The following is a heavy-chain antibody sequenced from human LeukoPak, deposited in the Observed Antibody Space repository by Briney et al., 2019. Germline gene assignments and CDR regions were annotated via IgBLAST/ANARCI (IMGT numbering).Heavy chain of an antibody. CDR2: ISGYNGNA. D-gene: IGHD5-18*01. J-gene: IGHJ6*02. CDR3: ARGYSYGSDCYYGMDV. Sequence: AASVTVSRKPSGYTFTSYAISWARHAPGQGLECMGWISGYNGNAKYAQKVQGRVTMTTDTSTSTAYMELRSLRSDDTAVYYCARGYSYGSDCYYGMDVWGQGTTVTVSS. CDR1: GYTFTSYA. V-gene: IGHV1-18*01.